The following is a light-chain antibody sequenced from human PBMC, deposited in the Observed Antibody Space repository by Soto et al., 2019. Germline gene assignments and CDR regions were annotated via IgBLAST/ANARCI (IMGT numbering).Light chain of an antibody. Sequence: LTQPHSVSGSPGQSITISCTGTSSDVGAYYSVSWYQHHPGKAPKLIIYGVTNRPSGVSNRFSGSKSGNTASLTISGLQAEDEADYHCSSYTSGSSHYVFGTGTKLTVL. V-gene: IGLV2-14*01. CDR1: SSDVGAYYS. CDR3: SSYTSGSSHYV. J-gene: IGLJ1*01. CDR2: GVT.